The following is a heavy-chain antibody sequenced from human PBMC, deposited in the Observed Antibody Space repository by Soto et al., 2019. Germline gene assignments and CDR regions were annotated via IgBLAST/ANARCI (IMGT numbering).Heavy chain of an antibody. CDR3: ARHFIRLQDLVVVVAAMYYFDY. Sequence: QLQLQESGPGLVKPSETLSLTCTVSGGSIRSSSYYWGWIRQPPGKGLEWIGSIYYSGSTYYNPSLKSRVTIPVDTSKNQFSLKLRSVTAADTAVYYCARHFIRLQDLVVVVAAMYYFDYWGQGTLVTVSS. CDR2: IYYSGST. J-gene: IGHJ4*02. D-gene: IGHD2-15*01. CDR1: GGSIRSSSYY. V-gene: IGHV4-39*01.